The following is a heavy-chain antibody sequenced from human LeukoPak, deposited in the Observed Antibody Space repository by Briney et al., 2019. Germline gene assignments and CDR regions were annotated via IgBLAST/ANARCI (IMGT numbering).Heavy chain of an antibody. D-gene: IGHD2-15*01. J-gene: IGHJ6*03. Sequence: SETLSLTCAVYGGSFSGYYWSWIRQPPGKGLEWIGEINHSGSTNYNPSLKSRVTISVDTSKNQFSLKLSSVTAADTAVYYCARLLSSQYCSGGSCYGRSYYYYMDVWGKGTTVTISS. CDR1: GGSFSGYY. CDR2: INHSGST. CDR3: ARLLSSQYCSGGSCYGRSYYYYMDV. V-gene: IGHV4-34*01.